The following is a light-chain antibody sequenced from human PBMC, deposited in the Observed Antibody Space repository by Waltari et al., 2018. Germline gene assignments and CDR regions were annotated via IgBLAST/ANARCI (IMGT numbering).Light chain of an antibody. CDR3: QQTYSALCCT. J-gene: IGKJ2*02. CDR2: DAS. Sequence: DILLTQSPSTLSASVGDRVTITCRASQTITRWLAWYQQKPGKAPHLLIFDASSLANGVPSRFSGSGSGTEFTLSISSLQPEDFATYFCQQTYSALCCTFGQGTKLEIK. V-gene: IGKV1-5*01. CDR1: QTITRW.